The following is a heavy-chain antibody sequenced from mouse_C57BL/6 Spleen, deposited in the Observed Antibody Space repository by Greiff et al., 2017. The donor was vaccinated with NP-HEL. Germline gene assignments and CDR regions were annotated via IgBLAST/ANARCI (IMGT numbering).Heavy chain of an antibody. D-gene: IGHD2-3*01. J-gene: IGHJ3*01. CDR2: ISSGGDYI. CDR3: TRDGPAWFAY. Sequence: DVHLVESGEGLVKPGGSLKLSCAASGFTFSSYAMSWVRQTPEKRLEWVAYISSGGDYIYYADTVKGRFTISRDNARNTLYLQMSSLKSEDTAMYYCTRDGPAWFAYWGQGTLVTVSA. V-gene: IGHV5-9-1*02. CDR1: GFTFSSYA.